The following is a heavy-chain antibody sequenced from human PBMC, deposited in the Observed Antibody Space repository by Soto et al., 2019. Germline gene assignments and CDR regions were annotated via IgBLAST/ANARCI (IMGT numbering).Heavy chain of an antibody. V-gene: IGHV1-2*02. CDR2: INPKFGDT. Sequence: QVQLVQSGAEVKEPGDSVRVSCEASGYTFTAYYIHWVRQAPGQGLEWMGWINPKFGDTTYAQDFQGRVSMTRDMSLSTVYMELSRLTSADTAIYYCARNMDYYYGPGSGNGHGFWGQGTTVTVFS. CDR1: GYTFTAYY. D-gene: IGHD3-10*01. J-gene: IGHJ6*02. CDR3: ARNMDYYYGPGSGNGHGF.